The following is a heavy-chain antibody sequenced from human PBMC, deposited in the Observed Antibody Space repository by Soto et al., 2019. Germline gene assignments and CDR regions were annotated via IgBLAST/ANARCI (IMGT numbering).Heavy chain of an antibody. CDR2: ISAYNGNT. J-gene: IGHJ4*02. D-gene: IGHD3-22*01. CDR1: GYTFTSYG. CDR3: ARSEGTLNYYYSSVDY. Sequence: QVQLVQSGAEVKKPGASVKVSCKASGYTFTSYGISWVRQAPGQGLEWMGWISAYNGNTNYAQKLQGRVTMTTDTSTSTDYMELRSLSSEDTDVYYCARSEGTLNYYYSSVDYWGQGTLVTVST. V-gene: IGHV1-18*01.